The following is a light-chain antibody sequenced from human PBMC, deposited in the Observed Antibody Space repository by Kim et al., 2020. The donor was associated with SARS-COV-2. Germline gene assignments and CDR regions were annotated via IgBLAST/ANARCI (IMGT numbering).Light chain of an antibody. CDR3: NSRDSNDNVI. CDR1: SLRSYY. V-gene: IGLV3-19*01. J-gene: IGLJ2*01. Sequence: SSELTQDPAVSVALGQTVRITCQGDSLRSYYATWYQQKPGQAPILVIYGKDNRPSGIPDRFSGSSSGNTASLTITETQAGDEADYYCNSRDSNDNVIFGGGTQLTV. CDR2: GKD.